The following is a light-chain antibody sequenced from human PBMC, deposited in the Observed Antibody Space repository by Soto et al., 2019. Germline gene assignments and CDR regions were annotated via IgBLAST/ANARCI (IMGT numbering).Light chain of an antibody. V-gene: IGKV1-39*01. CDR1: ETISSY. J-gene: IGKJ2*02. CDR2: TAS. CDR3: QQSYSGPCT. Sequence: MHMTPSPSSLSASPGDRCTITCRASETISSYLNWYQQKPGRAPKLLIHTASSLQRGVPSRFSGSGSGTDFTLTITGLQPEDFATYYCQQSYSGPCTFGQGTRWIS.